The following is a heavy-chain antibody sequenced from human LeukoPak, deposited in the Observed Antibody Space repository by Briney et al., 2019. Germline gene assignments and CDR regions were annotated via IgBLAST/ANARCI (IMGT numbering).Heavy chain of an antibody. J-gene: IGHJ4*02. CDR1: GVAFNRTW. Sequence: PGGPLRLSCAASGVAFNRTWMNWVGQAPGKGREGWANLDPSGSQKRYVVSVKGRHIISKDNPGASRLLDFYSLRAEDTAIYYCAIWTSGNYWGQGTLVTVSS. D-gene: IGHD1-1*01. CDR2: LDPSGSQK. V-gene: IGHV3-7*01. CDR3: AIWTSGNY.